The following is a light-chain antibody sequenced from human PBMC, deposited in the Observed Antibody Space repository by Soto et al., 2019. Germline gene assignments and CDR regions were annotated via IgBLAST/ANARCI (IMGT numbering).Light chain of an antibody. Sequence: DIRRTESPSALSASVGDCVPITCRASQSIINWLGWYQQKPGKAPKLLIYKASSLESGVPSRFSGSGSGTDFTLTISRLQPDEFATYYCQQCNSLPWTFGQGTKVDIK. CDR2: KAS. CDR3: QQCNSLPWT. V-gene: IGKV1-5*03. J-gene: IGKJ1*01. CDR1: QSIINW.